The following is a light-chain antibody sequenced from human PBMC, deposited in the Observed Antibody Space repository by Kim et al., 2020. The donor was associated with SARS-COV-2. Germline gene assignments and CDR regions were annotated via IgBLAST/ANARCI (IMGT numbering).Light chain of an antibody. CDR1: RNNVGNQG. J-gene: IGLJ3*02. V-gene: IGLV10-54*01. CDR2: RNN. CDR3: SAWDTSLNGSV. Sequence: QAGLTQPPSVSQGLRQTATLTCTGNRNNVGNQGAAWLQQHQGHPPKLLSYRNNNRPSGISDRLSASRSGNTASLTITGLQPEDEADYYCSAWDTSLNGSVFGGGTQLTVL.